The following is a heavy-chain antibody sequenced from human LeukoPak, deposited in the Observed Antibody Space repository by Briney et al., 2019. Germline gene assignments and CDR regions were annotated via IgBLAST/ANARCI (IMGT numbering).Heavy chain of an antibody. V-gene: IGHV3-23*01. CDR1: GFTVSAYA. CDR3: AARKVRGVWFYLDY. D-gene: IGHD3-10*01. CDR2: IYDDNT. J-gene: IGHJ4*02. Sequence: GGSLRLSCAASGFTVSAYALAWVRQAPGKGLEWVSTIYDDNTYYADSVKGRFAISTDNSKNTLYLQMNSLRVEDTAVYFCAARKVRGVWFYLDYWGQGTLVTVSS.